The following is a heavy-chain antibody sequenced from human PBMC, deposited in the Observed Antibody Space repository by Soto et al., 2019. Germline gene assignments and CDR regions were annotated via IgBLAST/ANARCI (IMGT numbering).Heavy chain of an antibody. CDR2: IYYDGIT. CDR3: ARWNEGLDY. J-gene: IGHJ4*02. D-gene: IGHD1-1*01. V-gene: IGHV4-59*01. CDR1: GGSINYYY. Sequence: QVQLQESGPGLVKPSETLSLTCTVSGGSINYYYWSWMRQSPGKGLEWIGYIYYDGITDYNPSLRSRATISVDTSKNQFSMNLRSVTAADTALYYSARWNEGLDYWGQGALVTVSS.